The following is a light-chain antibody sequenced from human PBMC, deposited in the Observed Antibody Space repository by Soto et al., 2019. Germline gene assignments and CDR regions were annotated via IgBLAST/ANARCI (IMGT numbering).Light chain of an antibody. J-gene: IGKJ1*01. Sequence: EVVMTQSPGTLSVSPGERVTLSCRASQSVSSNLAWYQQKPGQAPRLLIFGASTRATGIPARFSASESGTEFTLTTSSLQSEDSAGYYCQQYDKWWTFGQGNKVEI. CDR1: QSVSSN. CDR3: QQYDKWWT. V-gene: IGKV3-15*01. CDR2: GAS.